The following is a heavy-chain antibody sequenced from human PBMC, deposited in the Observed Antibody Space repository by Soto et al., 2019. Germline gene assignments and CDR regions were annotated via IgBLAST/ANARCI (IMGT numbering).Heavy chain of an antibody. CDR2: IDPSDSYT. D-gene: IGHD3-22*01. CDR3: ARHWFGWLLAHYYYGMDV. CDR1: GYSFTSYW. J-gene: IGHJ6*02. V-gene: IGHV5-10-1*01. Sequence: LGESLKISCKGSGYSFTSYWISWVRQMPGKGLEWMGRIDPSDSYTNYSPSFQGHVTISADKSISTAYLQWSSLKASDTAMYYCARHWFGWLLAHYYYGMDVWDQGNTVTVSS.